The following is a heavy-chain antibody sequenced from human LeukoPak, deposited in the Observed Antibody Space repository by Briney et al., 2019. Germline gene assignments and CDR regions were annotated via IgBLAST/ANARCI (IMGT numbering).Heavy chain of an antibody. J-gene: IGHJ1*01. Sequence: GGSLRLSCAASGFTFSSYALTWVRQAPGKGLEWVSAVSGSGGSTYYADSVKGRFTISRDNSKNTLYLQMNSLRGDDTAVYYCAKDPTVAGTAEYFQYWGQGTLVAVAS. CDR2: VSGSGGST. V-gene: IGHV3-23*01. CDR1: GFTFSSYA. D-gene: IGHD6-19*01. CDR3: AKDPTVAGTAEYFQY.